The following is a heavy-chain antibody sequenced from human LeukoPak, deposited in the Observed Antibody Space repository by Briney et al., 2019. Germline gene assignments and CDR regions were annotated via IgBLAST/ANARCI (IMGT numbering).Heavy chain of an antibody. CDR2: IIPILGIA. CDR3: ARQTQRSGWVFDD. J-gene: IGHJ4*02. D-gene: IGHD6-19*01. CDR1: GGTFSSYT. Sequence: SVKVSCKASGGTFSSYTISWVRQAPGQGLEWMGRIIPILGIANYAQKFQGRVTITADKSTSTAYMELSSLRSEDTAVYYCARQTQRSGWVFDDWGQGTLVTVSS. V-gene: IGHV1-69*02.